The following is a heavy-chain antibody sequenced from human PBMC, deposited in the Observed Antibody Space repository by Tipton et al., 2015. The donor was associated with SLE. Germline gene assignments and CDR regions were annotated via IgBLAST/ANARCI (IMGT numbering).Heavy chain of an antibody. V-gene: IGHV4-59*11. CDR3: AGFWSGYYYYYGIDV. J-gene: IGHJ6*02. CDR1: GGSFSVHY. D-gene: IGHD3-3*01. CDR2: IYYSGST. Sequence: TLSLTCAVYGGSFSVHYWTWSWIRQPPGKGLEWIGYIYYSGSTNYNPSLKSRVTISVDTSKNQFSLKLRSVTAADTAVYYCAGFWSGYYYYYGIDVWGQGTTVTVSS.